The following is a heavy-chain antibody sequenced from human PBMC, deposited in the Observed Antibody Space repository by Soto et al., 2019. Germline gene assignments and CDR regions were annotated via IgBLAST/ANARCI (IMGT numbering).Heavy chain of an antibody. CDR1: GGSISSGGYY. V-gene: IGHV4-31*03. Sequence: QVQLQESGPGLVKPSQTLSLTCTVSGGSISSGGYYWSCIRQHPGKCLEWIGYIYYSGSTYYNPSLQRRVTISVDTSRTQACVQLSSVPAADTAVYYCARVCGGDCHNGMDVWGQGATVTVSS. D-gene: IGHD2-21*02. CDR2: IYYSGST. J-gene: IGHJ6*01. CDR3: ARVCGGDCHNGMDV.